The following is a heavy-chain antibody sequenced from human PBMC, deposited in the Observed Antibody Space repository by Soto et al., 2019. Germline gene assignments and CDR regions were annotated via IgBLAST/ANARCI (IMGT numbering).Heavy chain of an antibody. V-gene: IGHV3-23*01. Sequence: GGSLRLSCAASGFTFSSYAMSWVRQAPGKGLEWVSAISGSGGSTYYADSVKGRFTISRDNSKNTLYLQMNSLRAEDTAVYYCATGGGGRKTPIVVVVAATGYFQHWGQGTLVTVSS. CDR2: ISGSGGST. D-gene: IGHD2-15*01. CDR1: GFTFSSYA. J-gene: IGHJ1*01. CDR3: ATGGGGRKTPIVVVVAATGYFQH.